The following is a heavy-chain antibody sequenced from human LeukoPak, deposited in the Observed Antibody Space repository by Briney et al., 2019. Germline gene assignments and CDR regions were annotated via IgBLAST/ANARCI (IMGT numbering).Heavy chain of an antibody. Sequence: PSETLSLTCTVSGGSISSSGYYWGWIRQPPGKGLEWIGSIYYSGSTYYNPSLKSRVTISVDTSKNQISLKLSSVAAADTAVYYCARDPTAAGKGAWFDPWGQGTLVTVSS. D-gene: IGHD6-25*01. CDR2: IYYSGST. J-gene: IGHJ5*02. CDR1: GGSISSSGYY. V-gene: IGHV4-39*02. CDR3: ARDPTAAGKGAWFDP.